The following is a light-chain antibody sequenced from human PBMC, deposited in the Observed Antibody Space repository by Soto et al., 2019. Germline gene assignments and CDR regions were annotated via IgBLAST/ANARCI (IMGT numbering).Light chain of an antibody. CDR1: QSVGRN. Sequence: EILMTQSPATLSVSPWERATLSCRASQSVGRNLAWYQQKPGQAPRLLIFGASNRATGIPARFSGSGSGTEFTLTISSLQSEDFAVYYCQQYNNWPTWTFGQGDQGGNQT. J-gene: IGKJ1*01. CDR2: GAS. CDR3: QQYNNWPTWT. V-gene: IGKV3-15*01.